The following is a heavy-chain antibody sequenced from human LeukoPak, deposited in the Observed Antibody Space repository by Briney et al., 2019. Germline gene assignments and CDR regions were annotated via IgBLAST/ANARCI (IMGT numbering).Heavy chain of an antibody. CDR1: GFTFSNYA. V-gene: IGHV3-23*01. D-gene: IGHD3-10*01. J-gene: IGHJ4*02. CDR2: ISGSGGST. CDR3: AKLYYYGSGSYYFVYYFDY. Sequence: GGSLRLSCAASGFTFSNYAMSWVRQAPRKGLEWVSAISGSGGSTYYADSVKGRFTISRDNSKNTLYLQMNSLRAEDTAVYYCAKLYYYGSGSYYFVYYFDYWGQGTLVTVSS.